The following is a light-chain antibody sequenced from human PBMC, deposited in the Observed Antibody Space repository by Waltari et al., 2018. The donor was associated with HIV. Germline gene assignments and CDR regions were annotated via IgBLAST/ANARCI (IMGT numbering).Light chain of an antibody. Sequence: QSALTQPASVSGSPGQSIAISCTGSTSDIGAYNYVSWFQQHPGKAPKLIIFEVSNRPSVVSNRFSGSKSGNTASLTISGLQAEDEADYYCSTYTGRGTDTVLFAGGTKLTVL. CDR2: EVS. CDR3: STYTGRGTDTVL. J-gene: IGLJ2*01. V-gene: IGLV2-14*01. CDR1: TSDIGAYNY.